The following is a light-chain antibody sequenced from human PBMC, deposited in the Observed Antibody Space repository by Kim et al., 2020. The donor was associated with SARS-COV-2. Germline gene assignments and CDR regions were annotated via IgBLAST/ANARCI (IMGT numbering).Light chain of an antibody. V-gene: IGLV2-14*03. CDR2: DVT. CDR3: SSYTTSTTLGYA. J-gene: IGLJ1*01. CDR1: SSDIGAYNY. Sequence: QSALTQPASVSGSPGQSITISCTGTSSDIGAYNYVSWYQLLPGKAPKLMIYDVTNRPSGVSNRFSGSKSATTASLIISGLQAEDEADYYCSSYTTSTTLGYAFGTGTKVTVL.